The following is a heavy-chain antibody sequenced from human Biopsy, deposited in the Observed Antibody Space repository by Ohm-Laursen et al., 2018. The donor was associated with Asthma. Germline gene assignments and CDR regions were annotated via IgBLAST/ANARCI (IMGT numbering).Heavy chain of an antibody. J-gene: IGHJ3*02. CDR1: GFSFSNFA. V-gene: IGHV3-30*01. CDR2: ISKDASTQ. D-gene: IGHD1-1*01. CDR3: VRDGTDDAFDI. Sequence: SLRLSCTAPGFSFSNFAIHWVRQAPGKGLEWVGVISKDASTQDYADSVKGRFTMARDNSKNTLDLQMNSLRKEDTAVYYCVRDGTDDAFDIWGQGTMVTVSS.